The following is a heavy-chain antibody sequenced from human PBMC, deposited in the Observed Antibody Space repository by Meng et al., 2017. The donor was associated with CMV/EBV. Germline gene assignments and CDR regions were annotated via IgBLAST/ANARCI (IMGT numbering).Heavy chain of an antibody. CDR1: GFTFSSYA. D-gene: IGHD3-22*01. Sequence: GESLKISCAASGFTFSSYAMHWVRQAPGKGLEWVAVISYDGSNKYYADSVKGRFTISRDNSKNTLYLQMSSLRAEDTAVYYCARDRYYDSSGYALSYYFDYWGQGTLVTVSS. CDR3: ARDRYYDSSGYALSYYFDY. CDR2: ISYDGSNK. V-gene: IGHV3-30-3*01. J-gene: IGHJ4*02.